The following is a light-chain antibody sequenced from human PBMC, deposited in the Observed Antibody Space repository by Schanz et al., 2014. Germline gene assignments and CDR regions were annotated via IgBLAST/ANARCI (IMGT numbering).Light chain of an antibody. CDR1: QSIGSY. Sequence: DIQMTQSPSSLSASVGDRVPITCRASQSIGSYLNWYQQKPGKAPRLLIYDASSLQSGVPSRFSGSGSGTDFTLTISRLEPEDFAVYFCQHYSMSPLFGQGTKVEIK. CDR2: DAS. J-gene: IGKJ1*01. CDR3: QHYSMSPL. V-gene: IGKV1-39*01.